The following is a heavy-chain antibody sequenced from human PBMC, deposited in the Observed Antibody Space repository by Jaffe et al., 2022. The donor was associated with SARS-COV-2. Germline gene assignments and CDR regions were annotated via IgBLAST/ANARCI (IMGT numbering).Heavy chain of an antibody. CDR2: ISYDGSNK. J-gene: IGHJ4*02. CDR3: ARSGKNSGSYCFYY. D-gene: IGHD1-26*01. V-gene: IGHV3-30-3*01. CDR1: GFTFSSYA. Sequence: QVQLVESGGGVVQPGRSLRLSCAASGFTFSSYAMHWVRQAPGKGLEWVAVISYDGSNKYYADSVKGRFTISRDNSKNTLYLQMNSLRAEDTAVYYCARSGKNSGSYCFYYWGQGTLVTVSS.